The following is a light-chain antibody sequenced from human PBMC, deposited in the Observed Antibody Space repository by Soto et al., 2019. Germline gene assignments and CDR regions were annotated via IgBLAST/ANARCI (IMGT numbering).Light chain of an antibody. J-gene: IGLJ2*01. Sequence: QSVLTRPRSVSGSPGQSVTISCTGTSSDVGGYNYVSWYQQHPGKAPKLMIYDVSKRPSGVPDRFSGSKSGNTASLTISGLQAEDEADYYCCLYAGRYTAVVCDRGT. V-gene: IGLV2-11*01. CDR2: DVS. CDR3: CLYAGRYTAVV. CDR1: SSDVGGYNY.